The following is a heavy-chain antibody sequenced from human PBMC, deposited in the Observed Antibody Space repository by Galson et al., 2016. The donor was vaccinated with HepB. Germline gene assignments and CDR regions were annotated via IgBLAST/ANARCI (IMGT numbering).Heavy chain of an antibody. CDR1: GFSISRYG. V-gene: IGHV3-30*18. D-gene: IGHD6-19*01. CDR3: AKGWVEWLVQDYSDY. CDR2: ISYDGRNA. Sequence: SLRLSCAASGFSISRYGMHWVRQAPDKGLEWVAVISYDGRNAYYGDSVKGRFTISRDNSKNTVYLQINSLRPEDTAVYYCAKGWVEWLVQDYSDYWGQGTLVTVSP. J-gene: IGHJ4*02.